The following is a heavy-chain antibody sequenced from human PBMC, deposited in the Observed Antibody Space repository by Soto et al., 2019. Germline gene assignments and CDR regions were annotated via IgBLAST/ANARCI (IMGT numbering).Heavy chain of an antibody. Sequence: QVQLVESGGGVVQPGRSLRLSCAASGFTFSSYAMHWVRQAPGKGLEWVAVISYDGSNKHYADSVKGRFTISRDNSKNTLYLQMNSLRAEDTAVYYCARRDYSSGLWGQGTLVTVSS. J-gene: IGHJ4*02. CDR2: ISYDGSNK. V-gene: IGHV3-30-3*01. CDR1: GFTFSSYA. CDR3: ARRDYSSGL. D-gene: IGHD6-19*01.